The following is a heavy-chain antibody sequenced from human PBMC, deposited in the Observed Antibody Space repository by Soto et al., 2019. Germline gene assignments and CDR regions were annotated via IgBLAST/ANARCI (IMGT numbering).Heavy chain of an antibody. V-gene: IGHV4-59*01. Sequence: SETLSLTCTVSGGSISSYYWSWIRQPPGKGLEWNGYNYYSGSTNYNPSLKSRVTISVDTSKNQFSLKLSSLTAADTALYYCAGIRPYGSGSYRHAFDIWGQGTMVTVSS. CDR3: AGIRPYGSGSYRHAFDI. J-gene: IGHJ3*02. CDR1: GGSISSYY. CDR2: NYYSGST. D-gene: IGHD3-10*01.